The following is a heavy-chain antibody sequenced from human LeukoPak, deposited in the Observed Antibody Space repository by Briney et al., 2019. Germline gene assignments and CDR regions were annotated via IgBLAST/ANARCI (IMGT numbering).Heavy chain of an antibody. CDR3: AKEMATIRAFDF. CDR1: GFTVSGNY. J-gene: IGHJ3*01. V-gene: IGHV3-53*01. D-gene: IGHD5-24*01. Sequence: QPGGSLRLSCAASGFTVSGNYMSRVRQAPGKGLEWVSVIYSGGSAYYADSVKGRFTISRDNSKNTLYLQMNSLRAEDTAVYYCAKEMATIRAFDFWGQGTMVTVSS. CDR2: IYSGGSA.